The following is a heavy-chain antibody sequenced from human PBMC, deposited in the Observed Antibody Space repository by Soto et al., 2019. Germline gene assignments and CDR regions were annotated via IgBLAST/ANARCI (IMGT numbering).Heavy chain of an antibody. J-gene: IGHJ4*02. CDR3: ARQEAVPGTPFDS. V-gene: IGHV4-59*01. D-gene: IGHD6-19*01. CDR1: GGSINGYY. Sequence: QVHLQESGPGLVKPSETLSLTCTVSGGSINGYYWNWIRQPPGKGLEWLGYVYFSGSTHYNPALKTRLTISVDTSKKQCSLKLSSVTAADTAVYFCARQEAVPGTPFDSWGQGTLVSVSS. CDR2: VYFSGST.